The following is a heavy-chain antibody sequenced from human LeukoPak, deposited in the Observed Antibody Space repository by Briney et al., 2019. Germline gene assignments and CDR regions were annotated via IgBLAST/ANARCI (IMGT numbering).Heavy chain of an antibody. CDR3: ARASGYYYYGIYV. CDR1: GFTLSDYW. Sequence: GGSLRLSCAASGFTLSDYWMSWVSQARGKGREWVTNINHDGSDKYYVDSPMGRFTISRDNAKHSLYLEMNSLRAEDTAVYYCARASGYYYYGIYVWGQGPTVAASS. CDR2: INHDGSDK. J-gene: IGHJ6*02. V-gene: IGHV3-7*01.